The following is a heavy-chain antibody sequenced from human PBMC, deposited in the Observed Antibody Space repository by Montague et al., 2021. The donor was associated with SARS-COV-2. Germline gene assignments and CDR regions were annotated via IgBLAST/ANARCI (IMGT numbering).Heavy chain of an antibody. D-gene: IGHD3-3*01. V-gene: IGHV3-30*04. J-gene: IGHJ4*02. CDR3: ARDHDSIFGVVIGPLDY. CDR2: ISYDGSNK. Sequence: SLRLSCAASGFTFSSYAMHWVRQAPGKGLEWVAVISYDGSNKYYADSVKGRFTISRDNSKNTLYLQMNSLRAEDTAVYYCARDHDSIFGVVIGPLDYWGQGTLVTVSS. CDR1: GFTFSSYA.